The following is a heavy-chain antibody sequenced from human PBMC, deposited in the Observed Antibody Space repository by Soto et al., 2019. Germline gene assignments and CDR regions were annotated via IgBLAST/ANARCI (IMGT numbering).Heavy chain of an antibody. Sequence: EVQLLESGGGLVQPGGSLRLSCAASGFSFRSYPMNWVRQAPGKGLESVAVIMGSGGKTYYADSVQDRFTISRDDSKSTVFLQMNSLRADDTATYYCAKGGDNWYFDYRGQGTLVTVTS. CDR3: AKGGDNWYFDY. J-gene: IGHJ4*02. D-gene: IGHD1-20*01. CDR2: IMGSGGKT. V-gene: IGHV3-23*01. CDR1: GFSFRSYP.